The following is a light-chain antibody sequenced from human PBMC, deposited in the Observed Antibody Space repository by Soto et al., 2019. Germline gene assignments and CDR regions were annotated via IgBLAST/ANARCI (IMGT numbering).Light chain of an antibody. J-gene: IGLJ2*01. CDR2: ADS. Sequence: QSALTQPRSVSGSPGQSVTISCTGTSSDVGGYNYVSWYQQHPGKAPKLMIYADSTRPSGVPDRFSGSKSGNTASLTISGLQAEDEADYYCCSYAGSDTDVFGGGTKVTVL. CDR3: CSYAGSDTDV. CDR1: SSDVGGYNY. V-gene: IGLV2-11*01.